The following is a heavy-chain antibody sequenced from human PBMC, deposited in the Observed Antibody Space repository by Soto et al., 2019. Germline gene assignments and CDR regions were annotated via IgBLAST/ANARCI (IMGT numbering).Heavy chain of an antibody. CDR1: GGSISSYY. Sequence: SETLSLTCTVSGGSISSYYWSWIRQPPGKGLEWIGYIYYSGSTNYNPSLKSRVTISVDTSKNQFSLKLSSVTAADTAVYYCARALPSLEYQLLFRAFDIWGQGTMVTVSS. D-gene: IGHD2-2*01. CDR3: ARALPSLEYQLLFRAFDI. CDR2: IYYSGST. V-gene: IGHV4-59*01. J-gene: IGHJ3*02.